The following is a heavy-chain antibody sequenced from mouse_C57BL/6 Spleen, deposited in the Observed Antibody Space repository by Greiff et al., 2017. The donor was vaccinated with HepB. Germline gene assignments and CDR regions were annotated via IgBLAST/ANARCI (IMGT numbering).Heavy chain of an antibody. CDR1: GYTFTSYW. CDR2: INPSNGGT. D-gene: IGHD1-1*01. CDR3: ARESSITTVVAFDY. J-gene: IGHJ2*01. V-gene: IGHV1-53*01. Sequence: QVHVKQPGTELVKPGASVKLSCKASGYTFTSYWMHWVKQRPGQGLEWIGNINPSNGGTNYNEKFRSKATLTVDKSSSTAYMQLSSLTSEDSAVYYCARESSITTVVAFDYWGQGTTLTVSS.